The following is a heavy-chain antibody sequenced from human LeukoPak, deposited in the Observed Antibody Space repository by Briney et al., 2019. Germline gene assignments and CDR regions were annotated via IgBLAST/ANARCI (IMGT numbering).Heavy chain of an antibody. D-gene: IGHD3-3*01. V-gene: IGHV4-34*01. CDR3: ARAHGITIFGVVDYYYGMDV. J-gene: IGHJ6*02. CDR2: INHSGST. CDR1: GGSFSGYY. Sequence: PSETLSLTWAVYGGSFSGYYWSWIRQPPGKGLEWIGEINHSGSTNYNPSLKSRVTISVDTSKNQFSLKLSSVTAADTAVYYCARAHGITIFGVVDYYYGMDVWGQGTTVTVSS.